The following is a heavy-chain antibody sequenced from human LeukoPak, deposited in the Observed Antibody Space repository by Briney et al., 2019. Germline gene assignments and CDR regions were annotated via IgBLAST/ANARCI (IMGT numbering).Heavy chain of an antibody. D-gene: IGHD3-10*01. J-gene: IGHJ4*02. CDR1: GDSVSSNTVG. V-gene: IGHV6-1*01. Sequence: SQTLSLTCAISGDSVSSNTVGWNWIRQSPSRGLEWLGRTYYRSKWYNDYAVSVKGRITINADTSKNQFSLQLNSVTPEDTAVYYCARAGVLYYGVDYWGQGTLVTVSS. CDR2: TYYRSKWYN. CDR3: ARAGVLYYGVDY.